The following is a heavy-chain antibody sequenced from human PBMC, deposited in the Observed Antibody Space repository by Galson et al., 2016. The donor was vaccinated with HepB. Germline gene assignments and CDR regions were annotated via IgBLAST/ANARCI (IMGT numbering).Heavy chain of an antibody. D-gene: IGHD3-16*01. J-gene: IGHJ4*02. V-gene: IGHV3-74*01. Sequence: SLRLSCAASGFTLSTYWMHWIRQAPGKRLVGVSGINSDGSSTNYADSVRGRFTISRDNAKNTLYLQMNSLRVEDTAVYYCARDLGLGDDYWGQGTLVTVSS. CDR2: INSDGSST. CDR1: GFTLSTYW. CDR3: ARDLGLGDDY.